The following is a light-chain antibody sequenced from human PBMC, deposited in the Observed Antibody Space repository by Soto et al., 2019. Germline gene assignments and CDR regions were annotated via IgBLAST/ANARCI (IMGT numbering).Light chain of an antibody. CDR3: QSYDTALSVYVV. J-gene: IGLJ2*01. V-gene: IGLV1-40*01. Sequence: QSVLTQPPSVSGAPGQRVTISCTGSSSTIGAGFDVHWYQQLPGTAPKLLIYGDTTRPSGVPDRFSGSKSGTSASLAITGLQAEDEADYYCQSYDTALSVYVVFGGGTKHRP. CDR1: SSTIGAGFD. CDR2: GDT.